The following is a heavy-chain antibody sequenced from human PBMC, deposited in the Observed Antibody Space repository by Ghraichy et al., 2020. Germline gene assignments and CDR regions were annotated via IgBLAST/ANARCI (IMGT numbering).Heavy chain of an antibody. V-gene: IGHV4-39*07. D-gene: IGHD6-13*01. Sequence: SQTLSLTCTVSGGSISSSSYYWGWIRQPPGKGLEWIGSIYYSGSTYYNPSLKSRVTISVDTSKNQFSLKLSSVTAADTAVYYCARYSSSTYLGNWFDPWGQGTLVTVSS. CDR3: ARYSSSTYLGNWFDP. CDR2: IYYSGST. CDR1: GGSISSSSYY. J-gene: IGHJ5*02.